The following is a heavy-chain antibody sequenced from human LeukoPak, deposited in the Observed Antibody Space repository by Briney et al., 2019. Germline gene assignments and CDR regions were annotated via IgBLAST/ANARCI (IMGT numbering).Heavy chain of an antibody. J-gene: IGHJ4*02. Sequence: GGSLRLSCAAPGFTFSSYWMSWVRQAPGKGLEWVANIQQDGSEKYYADPVKGRFTISRDNAKNSLYLQMNSLRAEDTAAYYCARDGGYSGTYPVRWGQGTLVTVSS. CDR3: ARDGGYSGTYPVR. V-gene: IGHV3-7*01. CDR1: GFTFSSYW. CDR2: IQQDGSEK. D-gene: IGHD1-26*01.